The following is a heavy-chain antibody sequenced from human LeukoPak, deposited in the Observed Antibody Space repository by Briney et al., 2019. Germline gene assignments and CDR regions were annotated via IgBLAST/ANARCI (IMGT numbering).Heavy chain of an antibody. Sequence: GGSLRLSCAASGFTFSSYEMNWVRQAPGKGLEWVSYISSSGSTIYYADSVKGRFTISRDNAKNSLYLQMNSLRAEDTAVYYCARAASDSSGYPDYWGQGTLVTVSS. D-gene: IGHD3-22*01. J-gene: IGHJ4*02. V-gene: IGHV3-48*03. CDR3: ARAASDSSGYPDY. CDR2: ISSSGSTI. CDR1: GFTFSSYE.